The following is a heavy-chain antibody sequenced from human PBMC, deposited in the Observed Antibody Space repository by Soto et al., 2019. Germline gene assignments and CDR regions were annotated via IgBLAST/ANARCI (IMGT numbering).Heavy chain of an antibody. CDR1: GGSITSGGYS. CDR2: MYHSGNT. D-gene: IGHD3-10*01. CDR3: PSPKSDLAAGSVWFDK. Sequence: SETLSLTCAVSGGSITSGGYSWGWIRQPPGQGLEWIGYMYHSGNTYYNPSLKVRVTISLDNSMNQFSLRLNSVTAADPAVHFCPSPKSDLAAGSVWFDKWGQGTLLTVSS. J-gene: IGHJ5*02. V-gene: IGHV4-30-2*01.